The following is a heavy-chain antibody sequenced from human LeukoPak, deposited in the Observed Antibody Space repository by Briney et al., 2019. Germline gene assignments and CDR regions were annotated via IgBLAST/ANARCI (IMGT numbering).Heavy chain of an antibody. CDR2: INPDGSTT. CDR1: GFTFSNYW. CDR3: AKDLHYGSADY. D-gene: IGHD3-10*01. V-gene: IGHV3-74*01. J-gene: IGHJ4*02. Sequence: GGSLRLSCAASGFTFSNYWMHWVRQDPGKVLVWFSFINPDGSTTNYADSVKGRFTISRDNAKNALYLQMNSLRAEDTAVYYCAKDLHYGSADYWGQGTLVTVSS.